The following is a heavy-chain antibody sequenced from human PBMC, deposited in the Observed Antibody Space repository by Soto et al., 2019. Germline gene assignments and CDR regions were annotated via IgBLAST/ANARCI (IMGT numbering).Heavy chain of an antibody. Sequence: QVQLVQSGAEVKKPGSSVKVSCKASGGTFSSSAISWVRQAPGQGLEWMGGTVPISRSANYAQKFQGRVTITADEFTSTAYMELRSLRSEDTAVYYGASARSGYYTSYFWGQGTLVTVSS. J-gene: IGHJ4*02. CDR3: ASARSGYYTSYF. D-gene: IGHD3-3*01. CDR1: GGTFSSSA. CDR2: TVPISRSA. V-gene: IGHV1-69*01.